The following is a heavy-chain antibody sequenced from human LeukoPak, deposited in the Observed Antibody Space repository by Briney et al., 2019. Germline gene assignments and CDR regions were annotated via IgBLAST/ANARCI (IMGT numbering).Heavy chain of an antibody. CDR3: ARVRKGYDYVWGSRDYYLDY. CDR2: IEQDGSEK. V-gene: IGHV3-7*01. D-gene: IGHD3-16*01. Sequence: GGSLRLSCVASGFTFSNYWMTWVRQAPGKGLEWVANIEQDGSEKYSVDSVKGRFTISRGNAKNSLYLQMNSLRGEDTAVYYCARVRKGYDYVWGSRDYYLDYWGQGTLVTVSS. J-gene: IGHJ4*02. CDR1: GFTFSNYW.